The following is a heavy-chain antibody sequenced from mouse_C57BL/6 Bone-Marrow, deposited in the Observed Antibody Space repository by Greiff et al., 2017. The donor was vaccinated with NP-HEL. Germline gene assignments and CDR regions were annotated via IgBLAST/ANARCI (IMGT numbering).Heavy chain of an antibody. CDR3: TTVTTVVATDDY. CDR1: GFNIKDDY. V-gene: IGHV14-4*01. Sequence: EVQLVESGAELVRPGASVKLSCTASGFNIKDDYMHWVKQRPEQGLEWIGWIDPENGDTEYASKFQGKATITADTPSNTAYLQLSSLTSEDTAVYYCTTVTTVVATDDYWGQGTTLTVSS. D-gene: IGHD1-1*01. CDR2: IDPENGDT. J-gene: IGHJ2*01.